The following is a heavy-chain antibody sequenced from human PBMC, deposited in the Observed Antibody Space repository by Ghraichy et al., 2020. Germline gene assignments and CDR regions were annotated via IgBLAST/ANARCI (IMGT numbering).Heavy chain of an antibody. D-gene: IGHD3-3*01. V-gene: IGHV4-31*03. CDR2: IYYSGST. Sequence: SETLSLTCTVSGGSISSGGYYWSWIRQHPGKGLEWIGYIYYSGSTYYNPSLKSRVTISVDTSKNQFSLKLSSVTAADTAVYYCARTLRYVEYGMDVWGQGTTVTVSS. CDR1: GGSISSGGYY. J-gene: IGHJ6*02. CDR3: ARTLRYVEYGMDV.